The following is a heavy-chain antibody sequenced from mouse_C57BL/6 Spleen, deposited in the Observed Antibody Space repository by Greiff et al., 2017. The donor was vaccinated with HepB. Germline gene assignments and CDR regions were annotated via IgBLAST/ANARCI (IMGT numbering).Heavy chain of an antibody. D-gene: IGHD4-1*01. CDR2: ISSGSSTI. V-gene: IGHV5-17*01. CDR3: ARPNWDPWFAY. J-gene: IGHJ3*01. CDR1: GFTFSDYG. Sequence: DVMLVESGGGLVKPGGSLKLSCAASGFTFSDYGMHWVRQSPEKGLEWVAYISSGSSTIYYADTVKGRFTISRDNAKNTLFLQMTSLRSEDTAMYYCARPNWDPWFAYWGQGTLVTVSA.